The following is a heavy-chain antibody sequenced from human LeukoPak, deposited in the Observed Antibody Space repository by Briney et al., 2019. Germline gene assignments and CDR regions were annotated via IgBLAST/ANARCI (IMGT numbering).Heavy chain of an antibody. J-gene: IGHJ4*02. CDR1: GYTFTGYY. Sequence: GASVKVSCKASGYTFTGYYMHWVRQAPGQGLEWMGWINPNSGGTNYAQKFQGRVTMTRDTSISTAYMELSRLRSDDTAVYYCARGSAGYSSGWYDYWGQGTLVTVSS. D-gene: IGHD6-19*01. V-gene: IGHV1-2*02. CDR2: INPNSGGT. CDR3: ARGSAGYSSGWYDY.